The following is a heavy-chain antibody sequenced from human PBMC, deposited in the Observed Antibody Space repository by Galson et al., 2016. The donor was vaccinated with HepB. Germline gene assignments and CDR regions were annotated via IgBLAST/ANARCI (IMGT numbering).Heavy chain of an antibody. D-gene: IGHD2-15*01. V-gene: IGHV1-2*02. CDR1: GYTFIDYF. CDR3: ARVRCHCGGESCYSGQDASDI. Sequence: SVKVSCKVSGYTFIDYFIHWVRQAPGQGLEWLGWITSNRGAAKYDQTFQGRVTMTRDTYLNTAYMELTNSSSDDTAVYYCARVRCHCGGESCYSGQDASDIWGQGTLVTVS. J-gene: IGHJ3*02. CDR2: ITSNRGAA.